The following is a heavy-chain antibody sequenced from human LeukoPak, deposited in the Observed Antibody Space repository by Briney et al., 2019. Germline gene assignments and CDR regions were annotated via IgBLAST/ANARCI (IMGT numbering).Heavy chain of an antibody. Sequence: GGSLRLSCAASGFTFSSYSMNWVRQAPGKGLEWVSSISSSSSYIYYADSVKGRFTISRDNAKNSLYLQMNSLRAEDTAVYYCARGFSTRSGSLNKPDYWGQETLVTVSS. CDR1: GFTFSSYS. CDR2: ISSSSSYI. D-gene: IGHD1-26*01. CDR3: ARGFSTRSGSLNKPDY. J-gene: IGHJ4*02. V-gene: IGHV3-21*01.